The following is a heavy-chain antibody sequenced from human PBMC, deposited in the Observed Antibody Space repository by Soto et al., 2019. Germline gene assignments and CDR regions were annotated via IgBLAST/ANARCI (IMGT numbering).Heavy chain of an antibody. CDR1: GFTFSSYW. J-gene: IGHJ4*02. Sequence: EVPLVESGGGLVQPGGSLRLSCAASGFTFSSYWMSWVRQAPGKGLEWVANIKQDGSEKYYVDSVKGRFTISRDNAKNSLYLQMNSLRAEDTAVYYCARDLNVDIVATTLDYWGQGTLVTVSS. V-gene: IGHV3-7*01. CDR3: ARDLNVDIVATTLDY. CDR2: IKQDGSEK. D-gene: IGHD5-12*01.